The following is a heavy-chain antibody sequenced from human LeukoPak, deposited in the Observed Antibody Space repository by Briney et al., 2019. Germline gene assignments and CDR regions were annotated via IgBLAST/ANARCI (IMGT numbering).Heavy chain of an antibody. J-gene: IGHJ1*01. Sequence: GGSLRLSCAASGFTFSSYAMSWVRQAPGKGLEWVSAISGSGGSTYYADSVKGRFTISRDNSKNTLYLQMNSLRAEDTAVYYCAKDPGRGYCSSTSCYEYFQHWGQGTLVTVSS. CDR2: ISGSGGST. CDR1: GFTFSSYA. V-gene: IGHV3-23*01. CDR3: AKDPGRGYCSSTSCYEYFQH. D-gene: IGHD2-2*01.